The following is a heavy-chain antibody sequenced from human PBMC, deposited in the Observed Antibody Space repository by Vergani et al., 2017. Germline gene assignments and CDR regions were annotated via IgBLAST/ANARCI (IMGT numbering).Heavy chain of an antibody. D-gene: IGHD1-20*01. J-gene: IGHJ6*03. CDR2: IIPIFGTA. CDR1: GGAFNNYG. V-gene: IGHV1-69*13. Sequence: QVHLVQSGAEVKKPGSSVKVTCKVSGGAFNNYGINWVRQAPGQGLEWMGRIIPIFGTANYAQKFQGRVTITADESTSTAYMELSSLRSEDTAVYYCARGITGPYYYYYMDVWGKGTTVTVSS. CDR3: ARGITGPYYYYYMDV.